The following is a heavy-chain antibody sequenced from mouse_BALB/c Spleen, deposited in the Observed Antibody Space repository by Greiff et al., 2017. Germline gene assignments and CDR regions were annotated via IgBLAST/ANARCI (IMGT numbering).Heavy chain of an antibody. CDR2: IYPSDSYT. V-gene: IGHV1-69*02. CDR1: GYTFTSYW. D-gene: IGHD2-1*01. Sequence: QVQLQQPGAELVRPGASVKLSCKASGYTFTSYWLNWVKQRPGQGLEWIGNIYPSDSYTNYNQKFKDKATLTVDKSSSTAYMQLSSPTSEDSAVYYCTRGNPAWFAYWGQGTLVTVSA. J-gene: IGHJ3*01. CDR3: TRGNPAWFAY.